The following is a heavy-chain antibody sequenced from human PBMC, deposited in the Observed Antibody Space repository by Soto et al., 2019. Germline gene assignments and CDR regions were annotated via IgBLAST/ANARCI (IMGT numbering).Heavy chain of an antibody. Sequence: SVKVSCKASGFTFTSSAMQWVRQARGQRLEWIGWTVVGSGNTNYAQKFQERVTITRDMSTSTAYMELSSLRSEDTAVYYCAAASVYSGPNYYYYYYGRDVWGKGTRVTVPS. CDR3: AAASVYSGPNYYYYYYGRDV. J-gene: IGHJ6*04. CDR2: TVVGSGNT. CDR1: GFTFTSSA. V-gene: IGHV1-58*02. D-gene: IGHD5-12*01.